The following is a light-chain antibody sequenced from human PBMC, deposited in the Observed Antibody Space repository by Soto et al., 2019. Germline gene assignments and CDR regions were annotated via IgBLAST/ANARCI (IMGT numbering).Light chain of an antibody. CDR2: DAS. J-gene: IGKJ5*01. Sequence: DIQMTQSPSSLSAYVGDRVTITCQASRDVKKYLNWYQQKPGKAPKLLIYDASNLQTGVLSRFSRSGLGTDFTFTISSLQPEDIATYYCQQYDNLPVTFGPGTRLEIK. CDR3: QQYDNLPVT. V-gene: IGKV1-33*01. CDR1: RDVKKY.